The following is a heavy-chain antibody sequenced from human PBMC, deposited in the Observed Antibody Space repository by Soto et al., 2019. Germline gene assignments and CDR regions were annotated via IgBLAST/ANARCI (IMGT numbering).Heavy chain of an antibody. J-gene: IGHJ4*02. D-gene: IGHD5-12*01. CDR2: IIPIFGTT. Sequence: GASVKVSCKASGYTFTSYSISWVRQAPGQGLEWMGGIIPIFGTTNYAQRFHGRVTITADKSTSTVYMELYSLKSEDTAVYYCARDLGSGYDPGDYWGQGTLVTVSS. CDR1: GYTFTSYS. CDR3: ARDLGSGYDPGDY. V-gene: IGHV1-69*06.